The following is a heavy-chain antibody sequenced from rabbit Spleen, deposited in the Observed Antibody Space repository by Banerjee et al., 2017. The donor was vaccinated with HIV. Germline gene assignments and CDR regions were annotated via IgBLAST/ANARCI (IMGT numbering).Heavy chain of an antibody. J-gene: IGHJ4*01. CDR1: GFSFGGWIF. CDR3: ARSHSTYNYGTYTVTTGYHLEL. Sequence: QEQLVESGGGLVQPEGSLTLTCTASGFSFGGWIFMCWVRQAPGKGLEWIACIDTDRNIDSTWYANWAKGRFTISRSTSLNTVTLQMTSLTGADTATYFCARSHSTYNYGTYTVTTGYHLELWGPGTLVTVS. D-gene: IGHD6-1*01. V-gene: IGHV1S43*01. CDR2: IDTDRNIDST.